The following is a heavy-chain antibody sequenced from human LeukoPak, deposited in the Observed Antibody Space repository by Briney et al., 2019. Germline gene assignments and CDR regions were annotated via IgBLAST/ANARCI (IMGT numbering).Heavy chain of an antibody. CDR2: IYYSGST. D-gene: IGHD1-1*01. CDR1: GGSISSYY. J-gene: IGHJ3*02. CDR3: ARELDDAFDI. Sequence: PSETLSLTCTVSGGSISSYYWSWIRQPPGKGLEWIGYIYYSGSTNYNPSLKSRVTISVDTSKNQFSLKLSSVTAADTAVYYCARELDDAFDIWGQGTMVTVFS. V-gene: IGHV4-59*01.